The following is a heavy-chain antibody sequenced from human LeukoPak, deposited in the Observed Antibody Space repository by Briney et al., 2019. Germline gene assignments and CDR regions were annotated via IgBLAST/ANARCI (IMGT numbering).Heavy chain of an antibody. Sequence: GGSLRLSCAASGFSFSTYAMKWVRQAPGRGLEWVSTIRGSGDNKYYADSVKGRFTISRENSKNTLSLQMNSLRAEDTAVYYCAKVGPFGELSFSDYWGQGTLVTVSS. CDR3: AKVGPFGELSFSDY. CDR2: IRGSGDNK. J-gene: IGHJ4*02. D-gene: IGHD3-10*01. CDR1: GFSFSTYA. V-gene: IGHV3-23*01.